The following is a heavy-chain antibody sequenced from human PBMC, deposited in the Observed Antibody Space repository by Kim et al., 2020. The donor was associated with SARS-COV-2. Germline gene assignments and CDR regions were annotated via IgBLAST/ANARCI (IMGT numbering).Heavy chain of an antibody. CDR2: ISGSGGST. J-gene: IGHJ4*02. V-gene: IGHV3-23*01. CDR1: GFTFSSYA. CDR3: AKAGFLGYGSGSYPQYDFDY. Sequence: GGSLRLSCAASGFTFSSYAMSWVRQAPGKGLEWVSAISGSGGSTYYADSVKGRFTISRDNSKNTLYLQMNSLRAEDTAVYYCAKAGFLGYGSGSYPQYDFDYWGQGTLVTVSS. D-gene: IGHD3-10*01.